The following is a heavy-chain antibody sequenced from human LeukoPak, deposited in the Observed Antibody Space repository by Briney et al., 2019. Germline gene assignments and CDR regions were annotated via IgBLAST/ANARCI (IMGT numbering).Heavy chain of an antibody. J-gene: IGHJ3*02. Sequence: SVKVSCKASGGTFSSYAISWVRQAPGQGLGWMGGIIPIFGTANYAQKFQGRVTITADKSTSTAYMELSSLRSEDTAVYYCARGVFRITIFGVVNDAFDIWGQGTMVTVSS. V-gene: IGHV1-69*06. CDR3: ARGVFRITIFGVVNDAFDI. CDR1: GGTFSSYA. D-gene: IGHD3-3*01. CDR2: IIPIFGTA.